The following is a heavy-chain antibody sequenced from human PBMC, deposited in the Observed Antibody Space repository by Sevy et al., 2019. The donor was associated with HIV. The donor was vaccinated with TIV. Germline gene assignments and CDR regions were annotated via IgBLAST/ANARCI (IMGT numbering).Heavy chain of an antibody. D-gene: IGHD3-22*01. CDR3: TRNSGRGNYYDSSGYYNRRTGFDY. CDR2: INHSGST. CDR1: GGSFSGYY. Sequence: SETLSLTCAVYGGSFSGYYWSWIRQPPGKGLEWIGEINHSGSTNYNPSLKSRITISVDTSKNQFALKPSSVTAADTALYYCTRNSGRGNYYDSSGYYNRRTGFDYWGQGTLVTVSS. V-gene: IGHV4-34*01. J-gene: IGHJ4*02.